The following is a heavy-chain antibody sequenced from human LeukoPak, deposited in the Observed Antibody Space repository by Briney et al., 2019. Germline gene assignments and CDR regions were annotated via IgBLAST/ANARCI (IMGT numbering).Heavy chain of an antibody. CDR3: AGRRGDPYYYDSGTGTDAFDI. CDR1: GGSISGYY. D-gene: IGHD3-10*01. Sequence: SETPSLTCTVSGGSISGYYWSWTRQPAEKGLEWIGRIYTSGSTNYNPSLKSRVTLSVDTSKNQFSLTLTSVTAADTAVYYCAGRRGDPYYYDSGTGTDAFDIWGQGTMVTVSS. CDR2: IYTSGST. J-gene: IGHJ3*02. V-gene: IGHV4-4*07.